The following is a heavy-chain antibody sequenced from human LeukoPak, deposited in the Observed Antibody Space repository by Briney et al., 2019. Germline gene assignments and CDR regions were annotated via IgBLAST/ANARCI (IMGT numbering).Heavy chain of an antibody. CDR1: GFTFSSYG. J-gene: IGHJ3*02. D-gene: IGHD2-15*01. V-gene: IGHV3-30*18. Sequence: PGRSLRLSCAASGFTFSSYGMHWVRQAPGKELEWVAVISYDGSNKYYADSVKGRFTISRDNSKNTLYLQMNNLRAEDTAVYYCAKDRRLGYCSGGSCHPHDAFDIWGQGTMVTVSS. CDR2: ISYDGSNK. CDR3: AKDRRLGYCSGGSCHPHDAFDI.